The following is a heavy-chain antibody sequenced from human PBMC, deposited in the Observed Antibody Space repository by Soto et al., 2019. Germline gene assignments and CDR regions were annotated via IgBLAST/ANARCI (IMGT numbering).Heavy chain of an antibody. D-gene: IGHD5-18*01. CDR1: GFTFSTYA. J-gene: IGHJ6*02. V-gene: IGHV3-30-3*01. CDR3: AKDGGGYNYDYVMLDKYYYGMDV. CDR2: ISYDGANK. Sequence: QVQLVESGGGVVQPGRSLRLSCAASGFTFSTYAIHWVRQAPGKGLEWVAVISYDGANKYYADSVRGRFTISRDNAKNTLYLQMSSLRAEDTAVYYCAKDGGGYNYDYVMLDKYYYGMDVWGQGTTVTVSS.